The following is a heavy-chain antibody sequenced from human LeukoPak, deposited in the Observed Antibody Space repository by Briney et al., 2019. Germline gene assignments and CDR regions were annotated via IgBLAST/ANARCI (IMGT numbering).Heavy chain of an antibody. J-gene: IGHJ4*02. CDR2: ISGSGGST. CDR1: GFTFSSYA. Sequence: PGGSLRLSCAASGFTFSSYAMSWVRQASGKGLEWVSAISGSGGSTYYADSVKGRFTISRDNSKNTLYLQMNSLRAEDTAVYYCAKGEYYYDSSGYYYGFDYWGQGTLVTVSS. D-gene: IGHD3-22*01. V-gene: IGHV3-23*01. CDR3: AKGEYYYDSSGYYYGFDY.